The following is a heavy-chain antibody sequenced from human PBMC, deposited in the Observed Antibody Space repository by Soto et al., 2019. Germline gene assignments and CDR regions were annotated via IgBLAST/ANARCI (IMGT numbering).Heavy chain of an antibody. CDR1: GLTFSKYW. D-gene: IGHD5-12*01. Sequence: PEGCLRLSCSASGLTFSKYWMHWVRQGPGKGLVWVARLNIDGSTRNYADSVKGRFTISRDNSRNTLYLQMNSLRAEDTAVYYCAKDVRPDGYWDLDYWGQGT. J-gene: IGHJ4*02. CDR3: AKDVRPDGYWDLDY. V-gene: IGHV3-74*01. CDR2: LNIDGSTR.